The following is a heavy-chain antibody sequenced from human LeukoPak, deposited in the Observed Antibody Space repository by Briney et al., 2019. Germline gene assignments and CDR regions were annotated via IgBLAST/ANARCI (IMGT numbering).Heavy chain of an antibody. CDR2: ISSSSSYI. J-gene: IGHJ4*02. CDR3: ARDGSSTVTDDY. V-gene: IGHV3-21*01. CDR1: GFTFSSYS. D-gene: IGHD6-6*01. Sequence: GGSLRLSCAASGFTFSSYSMNWVRQAPGKGLEWVSSISSSSSYIYYADSVKGRFTISRDNAKNSLYLQMNSLRAEDTAVYYCARDGSSTVTDDYWGQGTLVTVSS.